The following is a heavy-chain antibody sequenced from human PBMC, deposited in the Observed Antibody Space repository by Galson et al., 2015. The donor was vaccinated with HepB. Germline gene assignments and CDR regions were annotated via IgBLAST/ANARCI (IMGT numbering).Heavy chain of an antibody. D-gene: IGHD3-22*01. Sequence: SETLSLTCTVSGGSISSSSYYWGWIRQPPGKGLEWIGSIYYSGSTYYNPSLKSRVTISVDTSKNQFSLKLSSVTAADTAVYYCARQATRYYYDSSGLFDYWGQGTLVTVSS. J-gene: IGHJ4*02. CDR2: IYYSGST. CDR1: GGSISSSSYY. CDR3: ARQATRYYYDSSGLFDY. V-gene: IGHV4-39*01.